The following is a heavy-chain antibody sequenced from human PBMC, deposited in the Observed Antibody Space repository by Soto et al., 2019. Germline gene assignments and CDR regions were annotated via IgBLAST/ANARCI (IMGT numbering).Heavy chain of an antibody. Sequence: PSETLSLTCTVSGDSISTSSYYWGWIRQPPGKGLEWIGSVYHSGSAYYNPSLKSRVTFSVDTPKNQFSLKLSSVTAADTALYYCARQAALWDYVWGNYRLGYYFDHWGQGTLVTVSS. V-gene: IGHV4-39*01. D-gene: IGHD3-16*02. CDR2: VYHSGSA. CDR3: ARQAALWDYVWGNYRLGYYFDH. J-gene: IGHJ4*02. CDR1: GDSISTSSYY.